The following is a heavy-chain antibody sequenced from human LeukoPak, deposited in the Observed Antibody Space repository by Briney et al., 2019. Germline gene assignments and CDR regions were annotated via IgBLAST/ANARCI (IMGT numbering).Heavy chain of an antibody. V-gene: IGHV3-15*01. CDR1: GFTFSNAW. J-gene: IGHJ4*02. Sequence: GGSLRLSCAASGFTFSNAWMSWVRQAPGKGLEWVGRIKSKTDGSTTDYAAPVKGRFTISRDDSKNTPYLQMNSLKTEDTAVYYCTTTPPPYCSSTSCYVGRSDYWGQGTLVTVSS. CDR2: IKSKTDGSTT. D-gene: IGHD2-2*01. CDR3: TTTPPPYCSSTSCYVGRSDY.